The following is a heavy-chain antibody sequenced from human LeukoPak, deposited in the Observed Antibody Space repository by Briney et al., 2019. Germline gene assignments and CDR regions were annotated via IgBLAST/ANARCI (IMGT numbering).Heavy chain of an antibody. CDR1: GFTFDDYA. V-gene: IGHV3-9*01. CDR3: AKDSSGNMGLTYYYDSSGYSSFDY. Sequence: GGSLRLSCAAPGFTFDDYAMHWVRQAPGKGLEWVSGISWNSGSIGYADSVKGRFTISRDNAKNSLYLQMNSLRAEDTALYYCAKDSSGNMGLTYYYDSSGYSSFDYWGQGTLVTVSS. J-gene: IGHJ4*02. D-gene: IGHD3-22*01. CDR2: ISWNSGSI.